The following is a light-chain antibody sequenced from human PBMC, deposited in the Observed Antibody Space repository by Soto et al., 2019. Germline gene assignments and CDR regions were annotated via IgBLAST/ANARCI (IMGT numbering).Light chain of an antibody. CDR1: NSHVGSNT. CDR2: HNN. V-gene: IGLV1-44*01. CDR3: AAWDDSLNAVV. J-gene: IGLJ2*01. Sequence: QSVLTQPPSASGTPGQRVTISCSGSNSHVGSNTVDWYQQLPGTAPKLLIYHNNQRPSGVPDRLSGSKSGTSASLAISGLQSEDEADYYCAAWDDSLNAVVFGGGTKVTVL.